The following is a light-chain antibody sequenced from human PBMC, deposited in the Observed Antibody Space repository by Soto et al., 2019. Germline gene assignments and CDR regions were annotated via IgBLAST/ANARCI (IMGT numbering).Light chain of an antibody. J-gene: IGKJ3*01. CDR2: AAS. Sequence: DIQLTQSPSFLSASVGDRVTITCRASQGISSYLAWYQQKPGKAPKLLIYAASTLQSGVPSRFSGSGSGTEFTLTISSLQPEDCATYYCQQLNSYSTFGPGTKVDIK. V-gene: IGKV1-9*01. CDR1: QGISSY. CDR3: QQLNSYST.